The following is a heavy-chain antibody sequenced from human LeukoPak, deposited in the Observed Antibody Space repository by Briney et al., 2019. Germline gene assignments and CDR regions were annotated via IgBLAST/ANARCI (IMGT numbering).Heavy chain of an antibody. CDR3: AKGQYSSSFS. V-gene: IGHV3-23*01. J-gene: IGHJ4*02. CDR1: RFTFSNYA. CDR2: ISGSGDST. D-gene: IGHD6-6*01. Sequence: PGGSLRLSCAASRFTFSNYAMNWVRQAPGKGLEWVSVISGSGDSTYYADSVRGRFTISRDNSKNTLYLQMNSLRAEDTAIYYCAKGQYSSSFSGGQGTLVTVSS.